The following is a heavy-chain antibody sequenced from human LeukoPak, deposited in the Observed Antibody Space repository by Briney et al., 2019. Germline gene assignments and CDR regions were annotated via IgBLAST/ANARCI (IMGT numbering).Heavy chain of an antibody. CDR2: INPNSGGT. J-gene: IGHJ6*03. V-gene: IGHV1-2*02. CDR1: GYTFTGYY. CDR3: ARDKRHSSSWYYYYYMDV. Sequence: ASVKVSCKASGYTFTGYYMHWVRQAPGQGLEWMGWINPNSGGTNYAQKFQGRVTMNRDTSISTAYMELSRLRSDDTAVYYCARDKRHSSSWYYYYYMDVWGKGTTVTVSS. D-gene: IGHD6-13*01.